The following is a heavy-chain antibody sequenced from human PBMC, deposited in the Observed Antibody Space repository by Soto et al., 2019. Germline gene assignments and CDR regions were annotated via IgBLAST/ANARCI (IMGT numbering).Heavy chain of an antibody. Sequence: GGSLRLSCAASGFTFSSYAMSWVRQAPGKGLEWVSAISGSGGSTYYADSVKGRFTISRDNSKNTLYLQMNSLRVEDTAVYYCAKGETYDFWSGYHPGYWGQGTLVTVSS. V-gene: IGHV3-23*01. CDR1: GFTFSSYA. CDR2: ISGSGGST. J-gene: IGHJ4*02. D-gene: IGHD3-3*01. CDR3: AKGETYDFWSGYHPGY.